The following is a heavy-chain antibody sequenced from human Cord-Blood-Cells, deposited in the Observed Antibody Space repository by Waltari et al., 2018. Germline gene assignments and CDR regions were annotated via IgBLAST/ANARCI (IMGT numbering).Heavy chain of an antibody. CDR3: ARVARYCTGGVCYWYFDL. CDR2: INPNSGGT. CDR1: GYTFTVYY. D-gene: IGHD2-8*02. Sequence: QVQLVQSGAEVKKPGASVKVSCKASGYTFTVYYMHWVRQAPGQGLEWMGRINPNSGGTNYAQKFQGRVTMTRDTSISTAYMELSRLRSDDTAVYYCARVARYCTGGVCYWYFDLWGRGTLVTVSS. J-gene: IGHJ2*01. V-gene: IGHV1-2*06.